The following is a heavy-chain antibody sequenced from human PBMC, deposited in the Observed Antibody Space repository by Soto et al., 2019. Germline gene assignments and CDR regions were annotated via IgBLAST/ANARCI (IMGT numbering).Heavy chain of an antibody. Sequence: QVQLVQSGAEVKKPGSSVKASCKASGGTFSSYAISWVRQAPGQGLEWMGGIIPIFGTANYAQKFQGRVKITADESTSTAYMERSSLRSEDTAVYYCARGRGYSYGYLDYWGQATLVTVSS. D-gene: IGHD5-18*01. CDR1: GGTFSSYA. J-gene: IGHJ4*02. CDR2: IIPIFGTA. CDR3: ARGRGYSYGYLDY. V-gene: IGHV1-69*01.